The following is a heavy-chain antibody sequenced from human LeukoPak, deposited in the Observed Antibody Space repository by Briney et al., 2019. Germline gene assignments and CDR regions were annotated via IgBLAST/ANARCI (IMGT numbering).Heavy chain of an antibody. CDR1: GFTFSSYA. D-gene: IGHD6-19*01. CDR3: AKGSQKYSSGWQYFDY. CDR2: ISGIGGST. Sequence: GGSLRLSCAASGFTFSSYAMSWVRQAPGKGLEWVSAISGIGGSTYYADSVKGRFTISRDNSKNTLYLQMNSLRAEDTAVYYCAKGSQKYSSGWQYFDYWGQGTLVTVSS. J-gene: IGHJ4*02. V-gene: IGHV3-23*01.